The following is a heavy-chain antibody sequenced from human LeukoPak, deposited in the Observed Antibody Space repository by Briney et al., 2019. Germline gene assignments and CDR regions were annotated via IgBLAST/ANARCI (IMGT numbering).Heavy chain of an antibody. Sequence: GGSLRLSCAASGFTVSSNYMSWVRQAPGKGLEWVSVIYSGGSTYYADSVKGRFTISRDNAKNSLYLQMNSLRAEDTAVYYCAKARLEWLPTAFDYWGQGTLVTVSS. J-gene: IGHJ4*02. CDR1: GFTVSSNY. D-gene: IGHD3-3*01. CDR3: AKARLEWLPTAFDY. V-gene: IGHV3-66*01. CDR2: IYSGGST.